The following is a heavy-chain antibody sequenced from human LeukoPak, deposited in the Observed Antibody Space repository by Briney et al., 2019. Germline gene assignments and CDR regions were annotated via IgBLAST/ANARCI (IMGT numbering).Heavy chain of an antibody. D-gene: IGHD3-22*01. CDR3: ARDQDSRGWDAFDI. CDR1: GFTVSSNY. CDR2: SYSGGST. J-gene: IGHJ3*02. V-gene: IGHV3-66*02. Sequence: GGSLRLSCAASGFTVSSNYMSWVRQAPGKGLEWVSVSYSGGSTYYADSVKGRFTISRDNSKNTLSLQMNSRRAEDMAVYYCARDQDSRGWDAFDIWGQGTMVTVSS.